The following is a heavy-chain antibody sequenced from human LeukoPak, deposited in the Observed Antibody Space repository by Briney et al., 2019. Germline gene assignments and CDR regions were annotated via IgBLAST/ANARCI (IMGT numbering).Heavy chain of an antibody. CDR1: GGSFSGYY. Sequence: SETPSLTCAVYGGSFSGYYWSWIRQPPGKGLEWIGEINHSGSTNYNPSLKSRVTISVDTSKNQLSLKLSSVTAADTAVYYCARAEVLYGSGSYYDYWGQGTLVTVSS. CDR2: INHSGST. J-gene: IGHJ4*02. D-gene: IGHD3-10*01. CDR3: ARAEVLYGSGSYYDY. V-gene: IGHV4-34*01.